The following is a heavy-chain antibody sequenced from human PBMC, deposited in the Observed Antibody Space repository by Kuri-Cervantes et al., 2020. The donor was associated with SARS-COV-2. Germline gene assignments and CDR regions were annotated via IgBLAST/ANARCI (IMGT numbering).Heavy chain of an antibody. CDR3: AKSGSYYFDY. CDR2: ISYDGSNK. Sequence: GGSLRLSCAASGFTFSSYAMHWVRQAPGKGLEWVAVISYDGSNKYYADSVQGRFTISRDNSKNTLYLQMNSLRAEDTAVYYCAKSGSYYFDYWGQGTLVTVSS. D-gene: IGHD1-26*01. J-gene: IGHJ4*02. CDR1: GFTFSSYA. V-gene: IGHV3-30*04.